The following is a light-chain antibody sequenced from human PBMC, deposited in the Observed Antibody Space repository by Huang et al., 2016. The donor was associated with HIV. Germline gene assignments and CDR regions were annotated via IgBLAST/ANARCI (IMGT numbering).Light chain of an antibody. CDR2: GAS. CDR3: QQYYSFPPT. J-gene: IGKJ2*01. V-gene: IGKV1D-8*01. CDR1: QGIGSY. Sequence: VIWMTQSPSLLSASTGDRVTISCRVSQGIGSYLAWYQHKPGKAPELLIYGASTLQSGVPSRLSGSESGTDFTLTISRLQSEDFATYYCQQYYSFPPTFGQGTKLEIK.